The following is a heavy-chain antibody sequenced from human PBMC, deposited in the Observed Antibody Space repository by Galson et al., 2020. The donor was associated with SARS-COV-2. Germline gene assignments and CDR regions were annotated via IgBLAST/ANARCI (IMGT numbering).Heavy chain of an antibody. V-gene: IGHV5-51*01. Sequence: GESLKISCKGSGYSFTSYWIGWVRQMPGKGLEWMGIIYPGDSDTSYSPSFQGQVTISADKSISTAYLQWSSLKASDTAMYYCARGRDSVVDIVLMVYASYFDYWGQGTLVTVSS. CDR1: GYSFTSYW. J-gene: IGHJ4*02. D-gene: IGHD2-8*01. CDR3: ARGRDSVVDIVLMVYASYFDY. CDR2: IYPGDSDT.